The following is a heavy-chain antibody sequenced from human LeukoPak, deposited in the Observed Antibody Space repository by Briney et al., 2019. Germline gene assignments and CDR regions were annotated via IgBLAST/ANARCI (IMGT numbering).Heavy chain of an antibody. CDR2: IRYDGSDR. D-gene: IGHD3-10*01. CDR1: EFTFSSYG. Sequence: AGGSLRLSGVASEFTFSSYGMHWVRQAPGKGLEWVAYIRYDGSDRYYADSVKGRFTISRDNSRNTLYLQMNSLRAEDTAIYYCAKVDYYGSGRPGYFDYWGQGTLVTVSS. V-gene: IGHV3-30*02. CDR3: AKVDYYGSGRPGYFDY. J-gene: IGHJ4*02.